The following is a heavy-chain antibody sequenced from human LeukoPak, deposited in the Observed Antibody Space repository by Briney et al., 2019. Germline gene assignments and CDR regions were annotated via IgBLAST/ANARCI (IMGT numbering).Heavy chain of an antibody. D-gene: IGHD6-19*01. CDR3: ARGAVADYYFDY. J-gene: IGHJ4*02. CDR1: GFTFSSYS. CDR2: ISSSSSYI. Sequence: GGSLRLSCAASGFTFSSYSMNWVRQAPGKGLEWVSSISSSSSYIYYADSVKGRFTISRDNAKNSLYLQMNSLRAEDTAVYYWARGAVADYYFDYWGQGTLVTVSS. V-gene: IGHV3-21*01.